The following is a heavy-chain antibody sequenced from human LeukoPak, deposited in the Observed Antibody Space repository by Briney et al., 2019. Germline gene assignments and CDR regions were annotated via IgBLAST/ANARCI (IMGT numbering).Heavy chain of an antibody. CDR2: INWNGAGT. CDR1: GFTFDDYG. Sequence: GGSLRLSCAASGFTFDDYGMGWVRQAPGKGLEWVSGINWNGAGTGYADSVRGRFTISRDNAKNSLYLQMNSLRAEDTAWYYCARDEKGYFDYWGQGTLVTVSS. CDR3: ARDEKGYFDY. J-gene: IGHJ4*02. V-gene: IGHV3-20*04.